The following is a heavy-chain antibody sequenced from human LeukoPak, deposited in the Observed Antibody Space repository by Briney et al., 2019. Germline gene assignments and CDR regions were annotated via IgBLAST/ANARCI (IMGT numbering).Heavy chain of an antibody. J-gene: IGHJ3*02. CDR2: ISYIGST. V-gene: IGHV4-59*11. Sequence: SETLSLTCAVSVDSFSSHYWTWIRQPPGKGLEWIGYISYIGSTNYNPSLKSRVTISIDTSKNEFSLKLTSVTAADTAVYYCARDLVTVTKGFDISGQGTMVTVSS. D-gene: IGHD4-17*01. CDR3: ARDLVTVTKGFDI. CDR1: VDSFSSHY.